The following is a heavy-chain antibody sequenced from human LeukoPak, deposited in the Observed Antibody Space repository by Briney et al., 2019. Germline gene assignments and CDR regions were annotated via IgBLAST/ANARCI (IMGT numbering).Heavy chain of an antibody. J-gene: IGHJ4*02. Sequence: ASVKVSCKASGYTFTSYGISWVRQAPGQGLEWMGWISAYNGNTNYAQKLQGRVTMTTDTSTSTAYMELRSLRSDDTAVNYCARSGGYYDILTGYYYFDYWGQGTLVTVSS. CDR1: GYTFTSYG. CDR2: ISAYNGNT. V-gene: IGHV1-18*01. CDR3: ARSGGYYDILTGYYYFDY. D-gene: IGHD3-9*01.